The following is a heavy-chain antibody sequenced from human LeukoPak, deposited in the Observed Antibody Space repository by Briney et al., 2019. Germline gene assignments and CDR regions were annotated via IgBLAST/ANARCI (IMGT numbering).Heavy chain of an antibody. J-gene: IGHJ3*02. Sequence: GGSLRLSCAASGFTVSSNYMSWVRQAPGKGLEWVSVIYSGGSTYYADSVKGRFTISRHNSKNTLYLQMNSLRAEDTAVYYCARETTDYRNAFDIWGQGTMVTVSS. CDR1: GFTVSSNY. CDR2: IYSGGST. D-gene: IGHD4-11*01. V-gene: IGHV3-53*04. CDR3: ARETTDYRNAFDI.